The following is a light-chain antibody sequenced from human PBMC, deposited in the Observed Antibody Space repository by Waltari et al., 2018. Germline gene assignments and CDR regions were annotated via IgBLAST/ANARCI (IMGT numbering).Light chain of an antibody. V-gene: IGLV2-14*03. CDR1: SSAVGGYNY. CDR2: DVS. J-gene: IGLJ2*01. CDR3: SSYISSSTLEL. Sequence: QSALTQPASVSGSPGQSITISCTGTSSAVGGYNYVSWYQQHPGKAPKLMIYDVSNRPSGVSNHFSGSKSGNTASLTISGLQAEDEADYYCSSYISSSTLELFGGGTSLTVL.